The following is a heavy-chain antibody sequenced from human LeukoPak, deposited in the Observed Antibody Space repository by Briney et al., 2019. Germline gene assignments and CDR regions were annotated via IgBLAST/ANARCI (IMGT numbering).Heavy chain of an antibody. CDR2: MNPNSGYT. J-gene: IGHJ5*02. CDR1: GYTFTSYD. Sequence: ASVKVSCKASGYTFTSYDINWVRQATGQGLEWMGWMNPNSGYTGYAQKFQGRVTITRNTSISTAYMELSSLRSEDTAVYYCARGGNELRFLEWRSLNWFDPWGQGTLVTVSS. CDR3: ARGGNELRFLEWRSLNWFDP. D-gene: IGHD3-3*01. V-gene: IGHV1-8*01.